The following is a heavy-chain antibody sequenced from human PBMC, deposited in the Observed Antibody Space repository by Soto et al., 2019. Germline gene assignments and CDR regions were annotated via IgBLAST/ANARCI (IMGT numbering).Heavy chain of an antibody. D-gene: IGHD4-17*01. CDR2: IHYSGSV. J-gene: IGHJ6*02. CDR1: GGSISSDHYH. CDR3: VSEDDGGDRDYYGLDV. Sequence: QVQLQESGPGLVRPSQTLSLTCTVSGGSISSDHYHWTWIRQTPGKGLEWIGYIHYSGSVYYNPSLQNRVTMSVDTSKNLFSLKLSSVTAADTAVYFCVSEDDGGDRDYYGLDVWGQGTTVTVSS. V-gene: IGHV4-30-4*01.